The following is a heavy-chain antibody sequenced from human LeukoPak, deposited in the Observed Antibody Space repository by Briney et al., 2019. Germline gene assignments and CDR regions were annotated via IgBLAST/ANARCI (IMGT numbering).Heavy chain of an antibody. Sequence: ASVKVSCKASGGTFSSYAISWVRQAPGQGLEWMGGIIPIFGTPNYAQKFQGRVTITTDESTSTAYMELSSLRSEDTAVYYCARDITVAGNRFDYWGQGTLVTVSS. D-gene: IGHD6-19*01. J-gene: IGHJ4*02. CDR3: ARDITVAGNRFDY. CDR1: GGTFSSYA. CDR2: IIPIFGTP. V-gene: IGHV1-69*05.